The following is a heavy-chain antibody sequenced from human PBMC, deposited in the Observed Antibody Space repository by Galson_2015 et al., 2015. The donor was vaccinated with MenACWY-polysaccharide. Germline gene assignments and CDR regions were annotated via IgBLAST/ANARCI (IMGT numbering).Heavy chain of an antibody. Sequence: SLRLSCAASGFTFSSYAVHWVRQAPGEGLEWVAVISYDGSNKYYADSVKGRFTISRDNSRNRLYLQVSSLRTGDTAVYYCARVPSGGAVAVSNFFASWGQGTLVTVSS. CDR2: ISYDGSNK. CDR3: ARVPSGGAVAVSNFFAS. CDR1: GFTFSSYA. V-gene: IGHV3-30-3*01. D-gene: IGHD6-19*01. J-gene: IGHJ4*02.